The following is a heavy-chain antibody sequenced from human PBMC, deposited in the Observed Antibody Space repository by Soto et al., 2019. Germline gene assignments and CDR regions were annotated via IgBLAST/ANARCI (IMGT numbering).Heavy chain of an antibody. D-gene: IGHD3-10*01. J-gene: IGHJ5*02. CDR3: AKDRSTYYLVPPFDP. Sequence: PWGALRLSCAASGFTFNIYAMSWVRQAPGKGLEWVSAISGSGGGTYYADSVKGRFTISRDNSNNTLYLQMSSLRAEDTAVYYCAKDRSTYYLVPPFDPWGQGTLVTVSS. CDR2: ISGSGGGT. CDR1: GFTFNIYA. V-gene: IGHV3-23*01.